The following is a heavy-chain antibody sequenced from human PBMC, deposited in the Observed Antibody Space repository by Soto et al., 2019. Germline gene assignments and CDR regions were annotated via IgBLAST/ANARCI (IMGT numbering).Heavy chain of an antibody. V-gene: IGHV1-69*13. J-gene: IGHJ5*02. CDR3: AREQIGYCSSTSCYGDGFDP. CDR1: GGTFSSYA. D-gene: IGHD2-2*01. CDR2: IIPIFGTA. Sequence: SVKVSCKASGGTFSSYAISWVRQAPGQGLEWMGGIIPIFGTANYAQKFQGRVTITADESTSTAYMELSSLRSEDTAVYYCAREQIGYCSSTSCYGDGFDPWGQGTLVTVSS.